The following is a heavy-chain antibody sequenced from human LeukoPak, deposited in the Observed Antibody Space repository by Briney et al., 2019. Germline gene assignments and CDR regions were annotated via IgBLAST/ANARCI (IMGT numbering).Heavy chain of an antibody. CDR2: IYHTGIT. J-gene: IGHJ4*02. CDR3: AASSGVTLGRF. Sequence: EWIGYIYHTGITSYNPSLKGRVTMSVDTSLNQLFLKLSSLTAADTAVYYCAASSGVTLGRFWGQGTLVTVSS. V-gene: IGHV4-31*02. D-gene: IGHD2-21*02.